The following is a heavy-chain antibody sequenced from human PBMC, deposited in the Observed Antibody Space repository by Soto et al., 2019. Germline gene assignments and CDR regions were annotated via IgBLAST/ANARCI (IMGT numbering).Heavy chain of an antibody. V-gene: IGHV3-23*01. Sequence: EVDLLESGGGLAQPGGSRRLSCAASGFSFSVFAMTWVRQAPGKGLEWVSRISGSGGSTYYADSVKGRFTISRDNSKNMLYLQMNSLRGEDTDVYYCAKDWSGGASDVWGQGTMDIVSS. D-gene: IGHD3-16*01. CDR1: GFSFSVFA. CDR3: AKDWSGGASDV. CDR2: ISGSGGST. J-gene: IGHJ3*01.